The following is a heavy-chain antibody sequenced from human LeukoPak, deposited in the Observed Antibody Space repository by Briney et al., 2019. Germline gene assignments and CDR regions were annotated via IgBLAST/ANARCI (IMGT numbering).Heavy chain of an antibody. Sequence: PGGSLRLSCAASGFTFSSYGMHWVRQAPGKGLEWVAVIWYDGSNKYYADSVKGRFTISRDNSKNTLYLQMNSLRAEDTAVYYCARGAVVVVAATGALDTWGQGTLVTVSS. CDR2: IWYDGSNK. D-gene: IGHD2-15*01. CDR1: GFTFSSYG. V-gene: IGHV3-33*01. J-gene: IGHJ4*02. CDR3: ARGAVVVVAATGALDT.